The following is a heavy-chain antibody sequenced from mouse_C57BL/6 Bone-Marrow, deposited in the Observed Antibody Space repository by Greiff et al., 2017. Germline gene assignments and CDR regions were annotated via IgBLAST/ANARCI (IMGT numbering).Heavy chain of an antibody. CDR2: SRNKANDYTT. CDR1: GFTFSDFY. V-gene: IGHV7-1*01. Sequence: EVKLMDSGGGLVQSGRSLRLSCATSGFTFSDFYMEWVRHAPGKGLEWIAASRNKANDYTTEYSASVKGRFIVSRDTSQSILYLQMNALRAEDTAIYYCARDAYYWYFDVWVTGTTVTVSS. CDR3: ARDAYYWYFDV. J-gene: IGHJ1*03.